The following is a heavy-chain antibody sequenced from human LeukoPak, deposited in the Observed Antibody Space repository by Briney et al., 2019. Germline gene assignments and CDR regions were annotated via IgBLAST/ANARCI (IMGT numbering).Heavy chain of an antibody. J-gene: IGHJ5*02. V-gene: IGHV4-39*01. Sequence: PSETLSLTCTVSGGSISSSSYYWGWIRQPPGKGLEWIGSIYYSGSTYYNPSLKSRVTISVDTSKNQFSLKLSSVTAADTAVYYCAHGGDYYDFWSGPRGFDPWGQGTLVTVSS. CDR3: AHGGDYYDFWSGPRGFDP. CDR1: GGSISSSSYY. D-gene: IGHD3-3*01. CDR2: IYYSGST.